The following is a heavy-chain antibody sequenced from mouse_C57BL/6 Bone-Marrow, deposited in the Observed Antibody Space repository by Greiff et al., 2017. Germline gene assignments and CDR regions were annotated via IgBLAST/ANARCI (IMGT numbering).Heavy chain of an antibody. CDR2: IDPSDSET. CDR3: ARSYRAWFAY. J-gene: IGHJ3*01. D-gene: IGHD2-14*01. Sequence: VQLQQPGAELVRPGSSVKLSCKASGYTFTSYWMHWVKQRPIQGLEWIGNIDPSDSETHSNQKFKDKATLTVDKSSSTAYMQLSSLTSEDSAVYYCARSYRAWFAYWGQGTLVTVSA. CDR1: GYTFTSYW. V-gene: IGHV1-52*01.